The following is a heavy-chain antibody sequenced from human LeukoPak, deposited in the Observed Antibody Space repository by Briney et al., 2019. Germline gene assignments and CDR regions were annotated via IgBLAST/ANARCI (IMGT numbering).Heavy chain of an antibody. CDR1: RFTFSTYS. CDR3: ARVAFGLYVMDV. J-gene: IGHJ6*02. CDR2: ISSDSNYI. V-gene: IGHV3-21*01. D-gene: IGHD3/OR15-3a*01. Sequence: GGSLRLSCAASRFTFSTYSMNWVRQAPGKGLEWVSSISSDSNYIYYADSLKGRFTISRDNARNSLYLQMISLRAEDMAVYYCARVAFGLYVMDVWGQGTTVTVSS.